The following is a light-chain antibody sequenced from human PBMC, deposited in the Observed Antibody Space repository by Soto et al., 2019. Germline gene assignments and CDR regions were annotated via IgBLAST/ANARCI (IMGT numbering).Light chain of an antibody. CDR3: QQCYSTPRT. V-gene: IGKV1-39*01. CDR2: AAS. Sequence: SHSYLSASVGDRVAITCRASQSISSYLNWYQQKPGKAPKLLIYAASSLQSGVPSRFSGSGSGTDFTLTISSLQSEDFATYYCQQCYSTPRTFGQGTKVDNK. CDR1: QSISSY. J-gene: IGKJ1*01.